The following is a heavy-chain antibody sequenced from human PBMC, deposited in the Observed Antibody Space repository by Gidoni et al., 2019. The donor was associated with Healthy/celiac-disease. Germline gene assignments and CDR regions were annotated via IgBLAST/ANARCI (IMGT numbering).Heavy chain of an antibody. V-gene: IGHV3-9*01. CDR3: AKGGNYYGSGSYYNYFDY. CDR1: GFTFHDYT. Sequence: EVQLVESGGDWVQPGRSLRLSCPASGFTFHDYTMPLARQAPGDGLGWVSGISWNSGSIGYADSVKGRFTISRDNAKNSLYLQMNSLRADDTALYYCAKGGNYYGSGSYYNYFDYWGQGTLLTVSS. D-gene: IGHD3-10*01. CDR2: ISWNSGSI. J-gene: IGHJ4*02.